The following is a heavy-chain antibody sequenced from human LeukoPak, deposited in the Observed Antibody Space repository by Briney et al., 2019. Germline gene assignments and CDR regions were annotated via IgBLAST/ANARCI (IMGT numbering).Heavy chain of an antibody. V-gene: IGHV3-30*18. CDR1: GFTFSSYG. J-gene: IGHJ5*02. D-gene: IGHD3-16*01. CDR2: ISYDGSNR. Sequence: PGGSLRLSCAASGFTFSSYGMHWVRQAPGKGLEWVTVISYDGSNRYYADSVKGRFTISRDTSKNTLYLQMNSLRAEDTAVYYCAKSRSLNRLTFGGVENWFDPWGQGTLVTVSS. CDR3: AKSRSLNRLTFGGVENWFDP.